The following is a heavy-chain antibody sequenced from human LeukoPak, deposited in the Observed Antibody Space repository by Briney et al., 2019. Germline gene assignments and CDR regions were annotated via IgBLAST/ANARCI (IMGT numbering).Heavy chain of an antibody. D-gene: IGHD5/OR15-5a*01. CDR2: MNPNSGNT. CDR3: ARVYDAFDI. V-gene: IGHV1-8*02. CDR1: GYTFTGYY. Sequence: ASVKVSCKASGYTFTGYYMHWVRQAPGQGLEWMGWMNPNSGNTGYAQKFQGRVTMTRNTSISTAYMELSSLRSEDTAVYYCARVYDAFDIWGQGTMVTVSS. J-gene: IGHJ3*02.